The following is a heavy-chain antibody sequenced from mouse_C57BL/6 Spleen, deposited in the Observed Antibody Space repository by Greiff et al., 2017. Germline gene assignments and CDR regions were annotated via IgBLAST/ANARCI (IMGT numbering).Heavy chain of an antibody. V-gene: IGHV1-61*01. CDR1: GYTFTSYW. CDR3: ARLGDYDYARDY. J-gene: IGHJ4*01. Sequence: QVQLQQPGAELVRPGSSVKLSCKASGYTFTSYWMDWVKQRPGQGLEWIGNIYPSDSETHYNQKFKDKATLTVDKSSSTAYMQLSSLTSEDSAVYYCARLGDYDYARDYWGQGTSVTGSS. D-gene: IGHD2-4*01. CDR2: IYPSDSET.